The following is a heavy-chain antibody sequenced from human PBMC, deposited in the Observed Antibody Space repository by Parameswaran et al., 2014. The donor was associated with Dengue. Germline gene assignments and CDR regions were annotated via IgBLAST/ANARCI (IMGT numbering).Heavy chain of an antibody. D-gene: IGHD2-2*01. J-gene: IGHJ6*02. Sequence: WIRQPPGKGLEWIGYIYYTGSTNYNPSLRSRVTMSLDTSKNHFSLNLRSVTGADTALYFCAVVPAAQYFYSGLDIWGQGTMVTVSS. CDR3: AVVPAAQYFYSGLDI. V-gene: IGHV4-61*03. CDR2: IYYTGST.